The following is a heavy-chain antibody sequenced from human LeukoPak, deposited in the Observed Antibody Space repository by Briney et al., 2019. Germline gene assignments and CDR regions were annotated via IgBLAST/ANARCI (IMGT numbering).Heavy chain of an antibody. CDR1: GFTFSSYG. Sequence: GGSLRLSCAASGFTFSSYGMHWVRRAPGKGLEWVAVISYDGSNKYYADSVKGRFTISRDNSKNTLYLQMNSLRAEDTAVYYCAKGRYCSSTSCGYYGMDVWGKGTTVTVSS. J-gene: IGHJ6*04. CDR3: AKGRYCSSTSCGYYGMDV. V-gene: IGHV3-30*18. CDR2: ISYDGSNK. D-gene: IGHD2-2*01.